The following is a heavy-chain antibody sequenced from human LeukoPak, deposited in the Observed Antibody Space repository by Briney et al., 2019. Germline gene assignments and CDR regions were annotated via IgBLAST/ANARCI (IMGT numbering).Heavy chain of an antibody. D-gene: IGHD3-3*01. Sequence: GGSLRLSCAASGFTFDDYAMHWVRQAPGKGLEWVSGISWNSGSIGYADSVKGRFTISRDNAKDSLYLQMNSLRAEDMALYYCAKGGGITIFGVAYFDYWGQGTLVTVSS. CDR1: GFTFDDYA. V-gene: IGHV3-9*03. J-gene: IGHJ4*02. CDR3: AKGGGITIFGVAYFDY. CDR2: ISWNSGSI.